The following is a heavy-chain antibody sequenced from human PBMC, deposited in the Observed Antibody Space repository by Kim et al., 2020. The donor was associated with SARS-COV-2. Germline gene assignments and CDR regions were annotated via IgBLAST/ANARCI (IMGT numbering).Heavy chain of an antibody. D-gene: IGHD3-22*01. V-gene: IGHV3-33*06. Sequence: SVKGRFTISRDNSKNTLYLQMNSLRAEDTAVYYCAKAGSSGYYPTYTIDYWGQGTLVTVSS. J-gene: IGHJ4*02. CDR3: AKAGSSGYYPTYTIDY.